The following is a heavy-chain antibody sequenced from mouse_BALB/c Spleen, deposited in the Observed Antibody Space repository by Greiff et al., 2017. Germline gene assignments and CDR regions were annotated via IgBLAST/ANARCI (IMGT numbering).Heavy chain of an antibody. D-gene: IGHD3-1*01. J-gene: IGHJ3*01. Sequence: DVKLVESGGDLVKPGGSLKLSCAASGFTFSSYGMSWVRQTPDKRLEWVATISSGGSYTYYPDSVKGRFTISRDNAKNTLYLQMSSLKSEDTAMYYCARHEARVAWFAYWGQGTLVTVSA. CDR1: GFTFSSYG. CDR3: ARHEARVAWFAY. CDR2: ISSGGSYT. V-gene: IGHV5-6*02.